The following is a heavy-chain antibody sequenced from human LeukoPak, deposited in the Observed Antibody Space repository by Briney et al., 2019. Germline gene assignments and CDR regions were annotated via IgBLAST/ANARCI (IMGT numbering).Heavy chain of an antibody. CDR2: MYYDGISK. D-gene: IGHD2-15*01. Sequence: GGSLRLSCAASGFTFSSYGMHWVRQAPGKGLEWVAVMYYDGISKYYADSVKGRFTISRDNSKNTLYLQMNSLRVEDTAVYYCARDYYCSGGSCLYFDYWGQGTLVTVSS. J-gene: IGHJ4*02. CDR1: GFTFSSYG. V-gene: IGHV3-33*01. CDR3: ARDYYCSGGSCLYFDY.